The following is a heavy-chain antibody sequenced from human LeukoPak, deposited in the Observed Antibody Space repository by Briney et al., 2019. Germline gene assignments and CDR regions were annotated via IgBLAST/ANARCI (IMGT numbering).Heavy chain of an antibody. D-gene: IGHD2-2*01. CDR2: IIPIFGTA. Sequence: GASVKVPCKASGGTFSSYAISWVRQAPGQGLEWMGGIIPIFGTANYAQKFQGRVTITTDESTSTAYMELSSLRSEDTAVYYCVAICSSTSCYYYFDYWGQGTLVTVSS. J-gene: IGHJ4*02. CDR3: VAICSSTSCYYYFDY. V-gene: IGHV1-69*05. CDR1: GGTFSSYA.